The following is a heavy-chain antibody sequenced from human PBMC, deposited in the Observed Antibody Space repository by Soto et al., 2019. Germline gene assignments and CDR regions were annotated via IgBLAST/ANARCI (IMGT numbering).Heavy chain of an antibody. D-gene: IGHD6-19*01. J-gene: IGHJ5*02. CDR3: ERAGDSAWYPDL. CDR1: GGFISGSC. V-gene: IGHV4-59*01. CDR2: IYHSGST. Sequence: QVQLQESGPGLVKPSGTLSLTCPVSGGFISGSCWSWIRQPPGKGLEWIGYIYHSGSTNYNPSLKTGLTMSVDTSNNQFVLKLTSVTAADTAVYYCERAGDSAWYPDLCGQGTLATVSS.